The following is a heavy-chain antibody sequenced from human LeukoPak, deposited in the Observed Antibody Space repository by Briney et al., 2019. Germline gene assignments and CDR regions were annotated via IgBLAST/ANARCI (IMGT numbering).Heavy chain of an antibody. CDR2: ISYDGSNK. CDR1: GFTFSSYG. Sequence: TGGSLRLSCAASGFTFSSYGMHWVCQAPGKGLEWVAVISYDGSNKYYADSVKGRFTISRDNSKNTLYLQMNSLRAEDTAVYYCAPSPRYCSSTSCLLLDWGQGTLVTVSS. V-gene: IGHV3-30*03. CDR3: APSPRYCSSTSCLLLD. J-gene: IGHJ4*02. D-gene: IGHD2-2*01.